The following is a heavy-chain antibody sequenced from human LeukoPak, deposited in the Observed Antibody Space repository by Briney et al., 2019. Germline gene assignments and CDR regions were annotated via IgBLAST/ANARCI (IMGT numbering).Heavy chain of an antibody. D-gene: IGHD5-18*01. Sequence: PGGSLRPSCAASEITFSTYAMHWVRQAPGKGLEWVAVISYDGSNKYYADSVKGRFTISRDNSKNTLYLQMNSLRAEDTAVYYCARRITAMAPFDYWGQGTLVTVSS. V-gene: IGHV3-30-3*01. J-gene: IGHJ4*02. CDR1: EITFSTYA. CDR3: ARRITAMAPFDY. CDR2: ISYDGSNK.